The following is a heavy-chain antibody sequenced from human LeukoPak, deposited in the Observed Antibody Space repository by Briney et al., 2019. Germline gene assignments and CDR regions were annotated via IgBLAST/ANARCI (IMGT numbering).Heavy chain of an antibody. J-gene: IGHJ6*02. Sequence: GASVKVSCKVSGYTLTELSMHWVRQAPGKGLEWMGGFDPEDGETIYTQKFQGRVTMTEDTSTDTAYMELSSLRSEDTAVYYCATVGSLATIFYYGMDVWGQGTTVTVSS. CDR1: GYTLTELS. CDR2: FDPEDGET. D-gene: IGHD5-12*01. CDR3: ATVGSLATIFYYGMDV. V-gene: IGHV1-24*01.